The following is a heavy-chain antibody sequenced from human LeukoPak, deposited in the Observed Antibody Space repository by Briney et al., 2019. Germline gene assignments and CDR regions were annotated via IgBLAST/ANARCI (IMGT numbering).Heavy chain of an antibody. CDR1: GYSISSGYY. CDR3: ARLTEQCNY. J-gene: IGHJ4*02. CDR2: IYHSGST. Sequence: SETLSLTCAVSGYSISSGYYWGWIRQPPGKGLGWSGSIYHSGSTYYNPSLKSRVTISVDTSKNQFSLKLSSVTAADTAVYYCARLTEQCNYWGQGTLVTVSS. D-gene: IGHD6-19*01. V-gene: IGHV4-38-2*01.